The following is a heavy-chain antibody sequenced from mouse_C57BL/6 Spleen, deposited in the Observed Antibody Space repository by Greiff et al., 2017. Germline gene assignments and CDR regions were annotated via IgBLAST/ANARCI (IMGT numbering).Heavy chain of an antibody. CDR3: AREEVTTTGGYYAMDY. J-gene: IGHJ4*01. CDR2: IDPSDSET. CDR1: GYTFTSYW. D-gene: IGHD2-2*01. V-gene: IGHV1-52*01. Sequence: QVQLKQPGAELVRPGSSVKLSCKASGYTFTSYWMHWVKQRPIQGLEWIGNIDPSDSETHYNQKFKDKATLTVDKSSSTAYMQLSSLTSEDSAVYYCAREEVTTTGGYYAMDYWGQGTSVTVSS.